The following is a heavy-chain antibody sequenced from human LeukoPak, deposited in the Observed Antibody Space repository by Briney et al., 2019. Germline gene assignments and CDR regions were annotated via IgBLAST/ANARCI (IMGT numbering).Heavy chain of an antibody. J-gene: IGHJ6*02. CDR2: IYPGDSDT. D-gene: IGHD3-3*01. V-gene: IGHV5-51*01. Sequence: GESLKISCKGSGYSFTSYWIGWVRQMPGKGLEWMGIIYPGDSDTRYSPPFQGQVTISADKSISTAYLQWSSLKASDTAMYYCARQSYDFWSGYYIDYYYGMDVWGQGTTVTVSS. CDR1: GYSFTSYW. CDR3: ARQSYDFWSGYYIDYYYGMDV.